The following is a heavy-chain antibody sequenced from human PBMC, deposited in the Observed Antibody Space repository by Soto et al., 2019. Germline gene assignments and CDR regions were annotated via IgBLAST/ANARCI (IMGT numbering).Heavy chain of an antibody. D-gene: IGHD5-18*01. Sequence: SVKGYCKASGYTFTRYGISWVRQAPGQGLEWMGGISPFIGKTNYAQKFQGRVTITADESTSTAYMELSSLRSEDTAVYYCARDLKDTARVVGYYYGMDVWGQGTTVTVSS. CDR3: ARDLKDTARVVGYYYGMDV. J-gene: IGHJ6*02. CDR1: GYTFTRYG. CDR2: ISPFIGKT. V-gene: IGHV1-69*13.